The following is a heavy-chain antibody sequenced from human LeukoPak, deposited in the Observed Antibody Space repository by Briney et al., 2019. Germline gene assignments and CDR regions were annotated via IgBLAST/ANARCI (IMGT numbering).Heavy chain of an antibody. CDR3: ARGPPYYYYYYMDV. CDR1: GFTVSSNE. V-gene: IGHV3-38-3*01. CDR2: ISGGST. J-gene: IGHJ6*03. Sequence: GGSLRLSCAASGFTVSSNEMSWVRQAPGKGLEWVSSISGGSTYYADSRKGRFTISRDNSKNTLHLQMNSLRAEDTAVYYCARGPPYYYYYYMDVWGKGTTVTVSS.